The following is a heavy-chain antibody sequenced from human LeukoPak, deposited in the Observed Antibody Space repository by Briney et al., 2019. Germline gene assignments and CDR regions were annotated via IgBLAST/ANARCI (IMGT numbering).Heavy chain of an antibody. CDR2: IYYSGST. CDR3: ARSQYYYDSSGYYGNAFDI. D-gene: IGHD3-22*01. CDR1: GGSISSGGYY. J-gene: IGHJ3*02. Sequence: PSETLSLTCTVSGGSISSGGYYWSWLRQHPGKGLEWIGYIYYSGSTYYNPSLKSRVTISVDTSKNQFSLKLSSVTAADTAVYYCARSQYYYDSSGYYGNAFDIWGQGTMVTVSS. V-gene: IGHV4-31*03.